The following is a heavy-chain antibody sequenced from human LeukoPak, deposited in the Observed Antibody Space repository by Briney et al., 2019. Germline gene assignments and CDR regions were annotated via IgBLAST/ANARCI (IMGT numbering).Heavy chain of an antibody. J-gene: IGHJ4*02. Sequence: HPGGSLRLSCAASGFTFSSYGMHWVRQAPGKGLEWVAVISYDGSNKYYADSVKGRFTISRDNAKNSLYLQMNSLRAEDTAVYYCARAEQWLVQVFLDYWGQGTLVTVSS. CDR2: ISYDGSNK. CDR3: ARAEQWLVQVFLDY. D-gene: IGHD6-19*01. V-gene: IGHV3-30*03. CDR1: GFTFSSYG.